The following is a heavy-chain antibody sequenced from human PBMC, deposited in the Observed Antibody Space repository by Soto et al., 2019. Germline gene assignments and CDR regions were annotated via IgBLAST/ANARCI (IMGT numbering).Heavy chain of an antibody. V-gene: IGHV4-31*03. CDR3: ARVFSDSSSFFDP. Sequence: SETLSLTCTVSGCSISRGGYYWSWIRQHPGKGLEWIGYIYYSGSTYYNPSLKSRVTISVDTSKNQFSLKLSSVTAADTAVYYCARVFSDSSSFFDPWGQGTLVTVS. J-gene: IGHJ5*02. D-gene: IGHD6-13*01. CDR1: GCSISRGGYY. CDR2: IYYSGST.